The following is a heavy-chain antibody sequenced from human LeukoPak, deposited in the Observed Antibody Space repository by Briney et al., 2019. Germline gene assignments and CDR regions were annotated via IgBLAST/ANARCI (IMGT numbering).Heavy chain of an antibody. CDR1: GFTFSSYA. CDR3: PRDDYVFDAFDI. J-gene: IGHJ3*02. V-gene: IGHV3-23*01. D-gene: IGHD3-16*01. Sequence: GGSLSLSCAASGFTFSSYAMSWVRQAPGKGLGWVSAISGMGGSTYYSDSVKGRFTISRDTSKNTLYLQMNSLRDEETAVYYCPRDDYVFDAFDIWGQGTMVTVSS. CDR2: ISGMGGST.